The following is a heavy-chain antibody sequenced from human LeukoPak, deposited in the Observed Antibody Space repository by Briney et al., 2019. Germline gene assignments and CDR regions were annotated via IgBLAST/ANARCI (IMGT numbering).Heavy chain of an antibody. Sequence: PSETLSLTCAVYGGSLSGYYWSWIRQPPGKGLEWIGEINHSGSTNYNPSLKSRVTISVDTSKNQFSLKLSSVTAADTAVYYCARTYYYDSSGYYRAEYFQHWGQGTLVTVSS. J-gene: IGHJ1*01. CDR2: INHSGST. D-gene: IGHD3-22*01. CDR3: ARTYYYDSSGYYRAEYFQH. V-gene: IGHV4-34*01. CDR1: GGSLSGYY.